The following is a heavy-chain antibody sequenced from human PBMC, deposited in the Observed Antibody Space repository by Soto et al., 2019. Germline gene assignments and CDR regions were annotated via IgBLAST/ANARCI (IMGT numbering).Heavy chain of an antibody. V-gene: IGHV3-23*01. J-gene: IGHJ4*02. CDR2: ISGSGGST. Sequence: EVQLLESGGGLVQPGGSLRLSCAASGFTFSSYAMSWVRQAPGKGLEWVSAISGSGGSTYYADSVKGRFTISRDNSKNPLYLQMNSLRAEDTAVYYCAKRPSYGDYYFDYWGQGTLVTVSS. D-gene: IGHD4-17*01. CDR1: GFTFSSYA. CDR3: AKRPSYGDYYFDY.